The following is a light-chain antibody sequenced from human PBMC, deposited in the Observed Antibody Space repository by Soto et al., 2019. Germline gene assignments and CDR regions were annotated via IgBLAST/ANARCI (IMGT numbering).Light chain of an antibody. V-gene: IGKV1-39*01. CDR2: AAS. J-gene: IGKJ4*01. Sequence: DIQMTQSPSSLSASVGDRVPITCRASQSIATYLNWYQQKPGKAPKLLIYAASSLQTGVPSRFSGSASGTGFTLTISSLQPEDFATYYCQQSYRTPLTFGGGTKVEIK. CDR1: QSIATY. CDR3: QQSYRTPLT.